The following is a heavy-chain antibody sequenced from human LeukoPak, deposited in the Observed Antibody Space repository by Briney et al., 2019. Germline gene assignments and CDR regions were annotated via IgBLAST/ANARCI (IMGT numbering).Heavy chain of an antibody. Sequence: SETLSLTCAVYGGSFSGYYWSWIRQPPGKGLEWIGEINHSGSTNYNPSLKSRVTISVDTSKNQFSLKLSSVTAADTAVYYCARXGFYSSSWYLYYWGQGTLVTVSS. J-gene: IGHJ4*02. CDR1: GGSFSGYY. V-gene: IGHV4-34*01. CDR3: ARXGFYSSSWYLYY. D-gene: IGHD6-13*01. CDR2: INHSGST.